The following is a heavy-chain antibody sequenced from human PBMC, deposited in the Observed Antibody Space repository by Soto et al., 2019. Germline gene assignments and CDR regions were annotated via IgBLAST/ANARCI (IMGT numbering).Heavy chain of an antibody. D-gene: IGHD5-12*01. V-gene: IGHV1-2*02. CDR2: INPNSGGT. CDR3: ARDGEWLKRNYYSYNGTDV. J-gene: IGHJ6*02. Sequence: GASVKVSCKASGYTFSGYYMYWVRQAPGQGLEWMGWINPNSGGTTYGQKFQGRVTMTRDTSISTAYMELSRLRSDDTAVYYCARDGEWLKRNYYSYNGTDVWG. CDR1: GYTFSGYY.